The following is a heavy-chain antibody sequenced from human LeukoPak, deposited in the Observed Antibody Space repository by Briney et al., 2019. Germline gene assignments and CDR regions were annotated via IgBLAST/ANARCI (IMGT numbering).Heavy chain of an antibody. CDR1: GFTFSSYS. Sequence: HPGGSLRLSCAASGFTFSSYSMNWVRQAPGKGLEWVSYISSSSSTIYYADSVKGRFTISRDNAKNSLYLQMNSLRGEDTAVYYCARLWRGVRGVVYLAYFEYWGQGTLVTVSS. V-gene: IGHV3-48*04. CDR3: ARLWRGVRGVVYLAYFEY. D-gene: IGHD3-10*01. J-gene: IGHJ4*02. CDR2: ISSSSSTI.